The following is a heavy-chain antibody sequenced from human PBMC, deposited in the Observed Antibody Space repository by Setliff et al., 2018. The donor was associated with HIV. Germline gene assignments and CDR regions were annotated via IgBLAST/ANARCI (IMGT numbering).Heavy chain of an antibody. CDR2: INPSGGST. J-gene: IGHJ4*02. D-gene: IGHD3-16*01. V-gene: IGHV1-46*01. CDR1: GYTFTSYY. CDR3: SRSSYYDVNSPFDY. Sequence: ASVKVSCKASGYTFTSYYMHWVRQAPGQGLEWMGIINPSGGSTSYAQKFQGRVTITADKSTSTAYMELNSLRSEDTAVYYCSRSSYYDVNSPFDYWGQGTLVTVSS.